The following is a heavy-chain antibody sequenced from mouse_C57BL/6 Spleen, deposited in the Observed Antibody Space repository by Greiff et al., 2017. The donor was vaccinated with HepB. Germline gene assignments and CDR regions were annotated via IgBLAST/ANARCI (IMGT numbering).Heavy chain of an antibody. CDR1: GYTFTDYY. CDR3: ARERVKQPGYYDY. Sequence: EVQLQQSGPELVKPGASVKLSCKASGYTFTDYYMNWVKQSHVQSLEWIGDINPNNGGTHYNQKFKGQATLTVDKSSSTAYMELRSLTSEDSAVYYCARERVKQPGYYDYWGQGTTLTVSS. CDR2: INPNNGGT. D-gene: IGHD6-1*01. V-gene: IGHV1-26*01. J-gene: IGHJ2*01.